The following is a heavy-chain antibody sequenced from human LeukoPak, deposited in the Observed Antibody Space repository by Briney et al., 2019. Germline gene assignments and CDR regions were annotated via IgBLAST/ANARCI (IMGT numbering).Heavy chain of an antibody. CDR1: GGSISSGSYY. CDR2: IYTSGNT. CDR3: ARDPLDFFDY. Sequence: SQTLSLTCTVSGGSISSGSYYWSWIRQPAGKGLEWIGRIYTSGNTNYNPSLKSRVTISVDTSKNHFSLKLSSVTAADPAVYYCARDPLDFFDYWGQGTLVPVSS. V-gene: IGHV4-61*02. J-gene: IGHJ4*02.